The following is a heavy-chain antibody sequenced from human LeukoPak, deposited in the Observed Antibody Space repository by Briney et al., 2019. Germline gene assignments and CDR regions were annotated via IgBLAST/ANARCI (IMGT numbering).Heavy chain of an antibody. CDR3: ASSDCSSSGCQIFGNEAFDF. CDR1: GYSFTTHG. D-gene: IGHD2-2*01. J-gene: IGHJ1*01. V-gene: IGHV1-18*01. CDR2: ISSYSTYT. Sequence: ASVKVSCKASGYSFTTHGISWVRQAPGQGLEWMGWISSYSTYTTYAQKFQGRVTMTTDTSTSTGYLELRSLTSDNTAVYYCASSDCSSSGCQIFGNEAFDFWGPGTLVTVSS.